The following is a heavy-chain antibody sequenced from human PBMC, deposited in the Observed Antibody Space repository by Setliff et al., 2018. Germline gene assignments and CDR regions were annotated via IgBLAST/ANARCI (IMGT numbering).Heavy chain of an antibody. J-gene: IGHJ4*02. Sequence: SETLSLTCTVSGGSISTTDYYWGWIRQPPGKGLEWIGCVYYSGSTYYSPSLKSRVTMFVDTPKNQFSLMLYSVTAADTAIYYCARYDSSGYSENYYSDYWGQGTLVTVSS. V-gene: IGHV4-39*07. D-gene: IGHD3-22*01. CDR1: GGSISTTDYY. CDR3: ARYDSSGYSENYYSDY. CDR2: VYYSGST.